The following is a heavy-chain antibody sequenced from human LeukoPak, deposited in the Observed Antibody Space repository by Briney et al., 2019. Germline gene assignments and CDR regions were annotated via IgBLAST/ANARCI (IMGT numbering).Heavy chain of an antibody. CDR3: ARDSPHQSSYYFDY. Sequence: PGGSLRLSCAASGFTFSSYAMYWVRQAPGKGLEWVAVISYGGSNKYYADSVKGRFTISRDNSKNTLYLQMNSLRAEDTAVYYCARDSPHQSSYYFDYWGQGTLVTVSS. J-gene: IGHJ4*02. V-gene: IGHV3-30-3*01. CDR1: GFTFSSYA. D-gene: IGHD2-2*01. CDR2: ISYGGSNK.